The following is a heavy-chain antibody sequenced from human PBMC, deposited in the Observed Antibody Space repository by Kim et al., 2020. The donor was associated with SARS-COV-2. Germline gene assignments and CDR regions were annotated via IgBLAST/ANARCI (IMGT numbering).Heavy chain of an antibody. CDR3: AREYWADGSGSYRVFDY. D-gene: IGHD3-10*01. Sequence: LKSRVTISVETSKNQFSLKLSSVTAADTAVYYCAREYWADGSGSYRVFDYWGQGTLVTVSS. V-gene: IGHV4-59*01. J-gene: IGHJ4*02.